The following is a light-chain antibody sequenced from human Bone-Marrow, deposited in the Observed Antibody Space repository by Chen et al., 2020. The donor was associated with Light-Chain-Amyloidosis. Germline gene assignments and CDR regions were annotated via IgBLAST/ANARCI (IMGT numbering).Light chain of an antibody. CDR2: TAS. Sequence: DIQLTQSPSSLSASVGDTITITCRASQSVDNSLNWYQQNPGKAPNLLISTASGLQSGVPSRFSGSGSGTDFTLTINNLQPEDFATYYCQQSYRLRSFGQWTKVEIK. CDR3: QQSYRLRS. CDR1: QSVDNS. V-gene: IGKV1-39*01. J-gene: IGKJ1*01.